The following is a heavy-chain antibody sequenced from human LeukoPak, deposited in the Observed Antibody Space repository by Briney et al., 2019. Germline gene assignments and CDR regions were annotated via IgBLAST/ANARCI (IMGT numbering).Heavy chain of an antibody. V-gene: IGHV1-18*01. CDR2: ISAYNGNT. Sequence: GASVKVSCKASGYTFTSYGISWVRQAPGQGLEWMGWISAYNGNTNYAQKLQGRVTMTTDTSTSTAYMELRSLRSGDTAVYYCARLAVYYGSGSYQGWDYYYMDVWGKGTTVTVSS. D-gene: IGHD3-10*01. J-gene: IGHJ6*03. CDR3: ARLAVYYGSGSYQGWDYYYMDV. CDR1: GYTFTSYG.